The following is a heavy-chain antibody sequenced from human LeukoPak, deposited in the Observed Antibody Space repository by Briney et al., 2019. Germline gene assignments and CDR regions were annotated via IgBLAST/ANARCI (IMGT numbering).Heavy chain of an antibody. J-gene: IGHJ3*02. CDR3: ARVRIAGAFDI. Sequence: ASVKVSCKASGYSFTGNYMHWVRQAPGQGFEWMGWINPNSGGTNYAQKFQGRVTMTRDTSITTAYMELSRLKSDDTAVYYCARVRIAGAFDIWGQGTMVTVSS. CDR1: GYSFTGNY. CDR2: INPNSGGT. V-gene: IGHV1-2*02. D-gene: IGHD6-13*01.